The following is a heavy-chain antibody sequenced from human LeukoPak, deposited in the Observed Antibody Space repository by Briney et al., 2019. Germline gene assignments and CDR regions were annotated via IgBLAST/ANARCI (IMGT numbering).Heavy chain of an antibody. CDR1: GFTFSSYS. D-gene: IGHD2-2*01. J-gene: IGHJ4*02. Sequence: GGSLRLSCAASGFTFSSYSMNWDRQAPGKGLEWVSSISSSSSYIYYADSVKGRFTISRDNAKNSLYLQMNSLRAEDTAVYYCARFEVPAATQHDYWGQGTLVTVSS. CDR2: ISSSSSYI. V-gene: IGHV3-21*01. CDR3: ARFEVPAATQHDY.